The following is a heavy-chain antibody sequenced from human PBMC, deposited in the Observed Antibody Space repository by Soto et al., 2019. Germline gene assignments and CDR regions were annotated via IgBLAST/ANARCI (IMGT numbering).Heavy chain of an antibody. V-gene: IGHV3-30-3*01. CDR3: ARDTNTAMVSYWAGSFDY. CDR1: GFTFSSYA. Sequence: QVQLVESGGGVVQPGRSLRLSCAASGFTFSSYAMHWVRQAPGKGLEWVAVISYDGSNKYYADSVKGRFTISRDNSKNTLYLQMNSLRAEDTAVYYCARDTNTAMVSYWAGSFDYWGQGTLVTVSS. J-gene: IGHJ4*02. D-gene: IGHD5-18*01. CDR2: ISYDGSNK.